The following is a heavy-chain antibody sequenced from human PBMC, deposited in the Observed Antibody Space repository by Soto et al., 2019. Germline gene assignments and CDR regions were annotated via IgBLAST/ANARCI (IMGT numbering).Heavy chain of an antibody. CDR3: ARGEVVALGY. D-gene: IGHD2-15*01. CDR1: GGSISRGGYS. CDR2: IYHSVST. V-gene: IGHV4-30-2*01. Sequence: QLQLQESGSGLVKPSQTLSLTCAVSGGSISRGGYSWSWIRQPPGKGLEWIGYIYHSVSTYYNPSLKSRVTILVDRSKTQFSLKLSSVTAADTAVYYCARGEVVALGYWGQGTLVTVSS. J-gene: IGHJ4*02.